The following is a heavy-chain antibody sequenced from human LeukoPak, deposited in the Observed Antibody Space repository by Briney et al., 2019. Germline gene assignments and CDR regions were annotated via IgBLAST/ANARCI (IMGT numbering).Heavy chain of an antibody. CDR3: ARSPITMVRGVIHYYGMDV. V-gene: IGHV3-30-3*01. J-gene: IGHJ6*02. CDR1: GFTFSSCA. Sequence: GGSLRLSCAASGFTFSSCAMHWVRQAPGKGLEWVAVISYDGSNKYYADSVKGRFTISRDNSKNTPYLQMNSLRAEDTAVYYCARSPITMVRGVIHYYGMDVWGQGTTVTVSS. CDR2: ISYDGSNK. D-gene: IGHD3-10*01.